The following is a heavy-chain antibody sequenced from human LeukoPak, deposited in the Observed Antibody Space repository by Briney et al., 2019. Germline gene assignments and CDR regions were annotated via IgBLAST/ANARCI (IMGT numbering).Heavy chain of an antibody. Sequence: GASVKVPCKASGYTFTGYYMHWVRQAPGQGLEWMGWINPNSGCTNYAQKFQGRVTMTRDTSISTAYMELSRLRSDDTAVYYCARQETGDYYDSSGYPRGVDYWGQGTLVTVSS. J-gene: IGHJ4*02. CDR3: ARQETGDYYDSSGYPRGVDY. D-gene: IGHD3-22*01. CDR2: INPNSGCT. V-gene: IGHV1-2*02. CDR1: GYTFTGYY.